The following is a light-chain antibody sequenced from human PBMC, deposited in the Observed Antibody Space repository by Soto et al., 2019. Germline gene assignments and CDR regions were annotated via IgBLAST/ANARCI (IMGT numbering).Light chain of an antibody. CDR2: EHN. V-gene: IGLV6-57*04. J-gene: IGLJ2*01. CDR3: QSYDSSFVL. CDR1: SGGIASNY. Sequence: NFLLTQPHSVSESPGETVTISCTRTSGGIASNYVQWYQQRPASAPTIVLYEHNQRPPGVPDRFSGSTDGSSNSASLTISGLQTEDEADNYCQSYDSSFVLFGGGTKVTVL.